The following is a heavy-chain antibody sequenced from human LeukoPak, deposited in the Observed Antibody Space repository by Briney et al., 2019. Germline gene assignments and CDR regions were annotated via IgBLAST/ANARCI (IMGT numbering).Heavy chain of an antibody. J-gene: IGHJ6*03. CDR1: GGSISSSSYY. V-gene: IGHV4-39*07. CDR3: ARDRMDSGYYYYYMDV. Sequence: PSETLSLTCTVSGGSISSSSYYWGWIRQPPGKGLEWIGSIYYSGSTYYNPSLKSRVTISVDTSKNQFSLKLSSVTAADTAVYYCARDRMDSGYYYYYMDVWGKGTTVTVSS. D-gene: IGHD2-2*03. CDR2: IYYSGST.